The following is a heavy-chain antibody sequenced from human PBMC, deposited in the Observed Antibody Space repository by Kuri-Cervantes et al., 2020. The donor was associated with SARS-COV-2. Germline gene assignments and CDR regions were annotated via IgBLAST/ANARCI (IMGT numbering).Heavy chain of an antibody. D-gene: IGHD2-2*01. V-gene: IGHV1-18*01. CDR3: ARDSFTSLDDYYYYYGMDV. CDR2: ISAYNGNT. CDR1: GYTLTSYG. J-gene: IGHJ6*02. Sequence: ASVKASCKASGYTLTSYGISWVRQAPGQGLEWMGWISAYNGNTNYAQKLQGRVTMTTDTSTSTAYMELRSLRSDDTAVYYCARDSFTSLDDYYYYYGMDVWGQGTTVTVSS.